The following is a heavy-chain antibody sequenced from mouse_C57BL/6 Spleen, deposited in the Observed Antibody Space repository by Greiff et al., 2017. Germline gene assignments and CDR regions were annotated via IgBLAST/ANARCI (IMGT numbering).Heavy chain of an antibody. CDR2: ISDGGSYT. Sequence: EVQLVESGGGLVKPGGSLKLSCAASGFTFSSYSMSWVRQTPEKRLEWVATISDGGSYTSYPDNVKGRFTISRDNAKNNLYLQMSHLKSEDTAKYYCACSITAVVAPFAYWGQGTLVTVSA. J-gene: IGHJ3*01. CDR1: GFTFSSYS. D-gene: IGHD1-1*01. V-gene: IGHV5-4*01. CDR3: ACSITAVVAPFAY.